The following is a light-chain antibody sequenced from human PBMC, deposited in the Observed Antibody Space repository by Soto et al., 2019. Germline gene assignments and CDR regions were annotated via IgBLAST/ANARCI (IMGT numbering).Light chain of an antibody. CDR3: HSYDSSLTVV. Sequence: QSVLSQPPSVSGAPGQRVTISCTGSSSNIGAGYDVHWYQQFPRKAPKLLIYGDTNRPSGVPDRFSASKSGTSASLAITGLQAGDEADYYCHSYDSSLTVVFGGGTQLTVL. CDR1: SSNIGAGYD. J-gene: IGLJ2*01. V-gene: IGLV1-40*01. CDR2: GDT.